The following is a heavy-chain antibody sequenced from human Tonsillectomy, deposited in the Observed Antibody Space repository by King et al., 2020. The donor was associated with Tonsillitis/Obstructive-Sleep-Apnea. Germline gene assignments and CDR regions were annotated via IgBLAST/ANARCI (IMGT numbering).Heavy chain of an antibody. CDR3: VWIVVPAARYYFDY. J-gene: IGHJ4*02. CDR2: IYYSGST. D-gene: IGHD2-2*01. CDR1: VGSISSSSYY. V-gene: IGHV4-39*01. Sequence: QLQESGPGLVKPSETLSLTCTVSVGSISSSSYYWGWIRQPPGKGLEWIGSIYYSGSTYYNPSLKSQVPISVDTSKNQFSLKLSSVTAVDTSVYYCVWIVVPAARYYFDYWGQGTLVTVSS.